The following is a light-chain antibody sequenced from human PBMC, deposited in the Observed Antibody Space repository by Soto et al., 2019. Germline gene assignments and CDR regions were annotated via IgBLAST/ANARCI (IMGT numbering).Light chain of an antibody. Sequence: QAVVTQSPSASASLGASVKLTCTLSSGHSSYAIAWHQQQPEKGPQYLMKLNSDGSHSKGDGIPDRFSGSSSGAERYLTISSLQSEDEADYYCQTWGTGIVVFGGGTKVTVL. CDR1: SGHSSYA. CDR3: QTWGTGIVV. V-gene: IGLV4-69*01. CDR2: LNSDGSH. J-gene: IGLJ2*01.